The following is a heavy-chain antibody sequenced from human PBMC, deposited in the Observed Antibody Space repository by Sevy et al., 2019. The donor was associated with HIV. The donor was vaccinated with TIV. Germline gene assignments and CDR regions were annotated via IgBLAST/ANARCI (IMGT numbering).Heavy chain of an antibody. Sequence: SETLSLTCTVSGGSITSLYWNWIRQPPGKGLEWIANIYNNGHNNYNPTLKSRVTLSLDTSKNQFSMRVSSVTAADTDMYYCAGENAWGRGYSWGQGTPVTVSS. CDR3: AGENAWGRGYS. D-gene: IGHD1-26*01. CDR1: GGSITSLY. CDR2: IYNNGHN. J-gene: IGHJ4*02. V-gene: IGHV4-59*08.